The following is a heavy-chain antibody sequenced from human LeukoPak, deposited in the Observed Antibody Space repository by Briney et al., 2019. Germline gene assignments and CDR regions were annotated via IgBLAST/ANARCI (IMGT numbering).Heavy chain of an antibody. Sequence: GGSLRLSCAASGFTFSSYGMHWVRQAPGKGLEWVAVISYDGSNKYYADSVKGRFTISRDNSKNTLYLQMNSLRAEDTAVYYCAPTWKGTEPLGYWGQGTLVTVSS. CDR3: APTWKGTEPLGY. CDR2: ISYDGSNK. J-gene: IGHJ4*02. D-gene: IGHD1-1*01. V-gene: IGHV3-30*03. CDR1: GFTFSSYG.